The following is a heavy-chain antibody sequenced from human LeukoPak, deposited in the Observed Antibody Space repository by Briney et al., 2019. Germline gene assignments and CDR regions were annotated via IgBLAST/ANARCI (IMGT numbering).Heavy chain of an antibody. CDR3: ARSITRNWFDP. CDR1: GYTFTGYY. D-gene: IGHD3-10*01. V-gene: IGHV1-2*06. CDR2: INPNSGDT. Sequence: ASVKVSCKASGYTFTGYYMHWVRQAPGQGLEWMGRINPNSGDTNYAQNFQGRVTMTRDTSISTAYMELSRLRSDDTAVYYCARSITRNWFDPWGQGTLVTVSS. J-gene: IGHJ5*02.